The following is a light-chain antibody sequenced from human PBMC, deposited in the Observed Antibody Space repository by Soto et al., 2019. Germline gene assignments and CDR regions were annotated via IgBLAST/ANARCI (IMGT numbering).Light chain of an antibody. CDR1: SSVVGGFNY. CDR2: DVT. Sequence: QSALTQPASVSGSPGQSIAISCTGTSSVVGGFNYVSWYQQHPGKAPKLLIYDVTSRPSGVSDRFSGSKSANTASLTISGLQAEDEADYYCASYTTSSTYVFGTGTKVTVL. V-gene: IGLV2-14*03. CDR3: ASYTTSSTYV. J-gene: IGLJ1*01.